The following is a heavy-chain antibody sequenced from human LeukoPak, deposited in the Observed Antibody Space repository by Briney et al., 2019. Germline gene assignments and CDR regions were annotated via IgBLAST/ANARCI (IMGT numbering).Heavy chain of an antibody. CDR1: GGSISSYY. J-gene: IGHJ4*02. Sequence: SETLSLTCTVSGGSISSYYWSWIRQPPGKGQEWIGYIYYSGSTNYNPSLKSRVTISVDTSKNQFSLKLSSVTAADTAVYYCARHGRTVTTQRPFHFDYWGQGTLVTVSS. CDR3: ARHGRTVTTQRPFHFDY. V-gene: IGHV4-59*08. D-gene: IGHD4-4*01. CDR2: IYYSGST.